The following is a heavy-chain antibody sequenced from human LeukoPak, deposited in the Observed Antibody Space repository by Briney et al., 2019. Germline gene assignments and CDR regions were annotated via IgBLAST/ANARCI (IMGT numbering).Heavy chain of an antibody. CDR3: AKRPGYYDASGYYFDY. J-gene: IGHJ4*02. CDR2: ISGSGGST. D-gene: IGHD3-22*01. CDR1: GFTFSSYA. V-gene: IGHV3-23*01. Sequence: GGSLRLSCAASGFTFSSYAMSWVRQAPGKGLEWVSTISGSGGSTYYADSVKGRFTISRDNSRNTLYLQMNSLRAEDTAVYYCAKRPGYYDASGYYFDYWGQGTLVTVSS.